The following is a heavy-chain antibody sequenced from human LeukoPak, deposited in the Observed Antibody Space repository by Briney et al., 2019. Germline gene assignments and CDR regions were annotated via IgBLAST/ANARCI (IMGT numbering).Heavy chain of an antibody. Sequence: SETLSLTCTVSGGSISSYYWSWIRQPPGKGLEWIGYIYYSGRTYYNPSLRSRVTISVDTSQNQFSLKLSSVTAADTAVYYCAGSSEGRYYYDSSGFSYYYYYMDVWGKGTTVTVSS. V-gene: IGHV4-59*01. D-gene: IGHD3-22*01. CDR1: GGSISSYY. J-gene: IGHJ6*03. CDR2: IYYSGRT. CDR3: AGSSEGRYYYDSSGFSYYYYYMDV.